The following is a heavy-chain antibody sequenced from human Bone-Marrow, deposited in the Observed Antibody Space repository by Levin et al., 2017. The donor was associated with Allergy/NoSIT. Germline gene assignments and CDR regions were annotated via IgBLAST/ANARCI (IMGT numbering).Heavy chain of an antibody. D-gene: IGHD2-8*02. V-gene: IGHV3-66*01. CDR1: GFTVSSNY. CDR3: ARDGDVQVGGDY. J-gene: IGHJ4*02. CDR2: IYSEGTT. Sequence: GGSLRLSCVASGFTVSSNYMRWVRQAPGKGLEWVSLIYSEGTTDYADSVKGRFTISRDKSKNNLYLQMNSLRVEDTAVYYCARDGDVQVGGDYVVQGTLVTVSS.